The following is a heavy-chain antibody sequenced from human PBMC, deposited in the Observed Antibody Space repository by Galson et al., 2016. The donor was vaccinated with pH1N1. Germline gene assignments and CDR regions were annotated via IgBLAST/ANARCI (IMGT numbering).Heavy chain of an antibody. Sequence: SETLSLTCSVSGVSISGHYWGWIRQSPGKGLDYVGYIYYNGQTNYSPSLKSRVTMSLDMSKNQFSLKLTSVTAADTAVYFCARSGSRYGSDAFDMWGQGTTVTVSS. V-gene: IGHV4-59*11. D-gene: IGHD5-18*01. CDR2: IYYNGQT. CDR3: ARSGSRYGSDAFDM. CDR1: GVSISGHY. J-gene: IGHJ3*02.